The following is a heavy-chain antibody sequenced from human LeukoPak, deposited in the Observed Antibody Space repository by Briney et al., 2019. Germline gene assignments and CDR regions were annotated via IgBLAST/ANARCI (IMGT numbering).Heavy chain of an antibody. V-gene: IGHV3-21*05. Sequence: GGSLRLSCAPSGFTFSSYSMNWVRQVPGKGLEWVSYISGARIYYAESVKGRFTISRDPAKNSLSLQMNSLRADDTAVYYCARNSRDYYDSSGPSDYWGQGTLVTESS. D-gene: IGHD3-22*01. CDR2: ISGARI. CDR1: GFTFSSYS. J-gene: IGHJ4*02. CDR3: ARNSRDYYDSSGPSDY.